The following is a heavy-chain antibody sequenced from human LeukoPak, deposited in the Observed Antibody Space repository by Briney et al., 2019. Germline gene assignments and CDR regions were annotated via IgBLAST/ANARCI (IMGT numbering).Heavy chain of an antibody. CDR2: IKQDGSEK. CDR1: GFTFSSYW. J-gene: IGHJ4*02. V-gene: IGHV3-7*01. D-gene: IGHD2-15*01. CDR3: AADSGGSRY. Sequence: GGSLRLSCAASGFTFSSYWMSWIRQAPGGGLEWVANIKQDGSEKYYADSVKGRFTISRDNAKISLYLQMNSLRVEDTAMYYCAADSGGSRYWGQGTLATVSS.